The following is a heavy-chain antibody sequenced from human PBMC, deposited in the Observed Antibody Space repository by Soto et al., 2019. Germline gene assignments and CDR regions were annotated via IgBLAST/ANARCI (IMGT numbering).Heavy chain of an antibody. D-gene: IGHD5-18*01. V-gene: IGHV4-31*03. CDR1: GGSISSGGYY. J-gene: IGHJ6*02. CDR3: ARDRASLWSHLIEYYGMDV. Sequence: PSETLSLTCTVSGGSISSGGYYWSWIRQHPGKGLEWIGYIYYSGSTYYNPSLKSRVTISVDTSKNQFSLKLSSVTAADTAVYYCARDRASLWSHLIEYYGMDVWGQGTTVTVSS. CDR2: IYYSGST.